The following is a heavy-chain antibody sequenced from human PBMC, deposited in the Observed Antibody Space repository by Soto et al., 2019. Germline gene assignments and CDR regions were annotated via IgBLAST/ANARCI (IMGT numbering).Heavy chain of an antibody. Sequence: GGSLRLSCTASGFSFSIYAMYWVRQAPGKGLEWVAIISYDGSNAQYADSVKGRFTVARDNSKNTLYLQMHSLTAEDTAVYYCARDGGGFGELLLNSYDAFDLWGQGKLVTVSS. V-gene: IGHV3-30*04. CDR1: GFSFSIYA. CDR3: ARDGGGFGELLLNSYDAFDL. D-gene: IGHD3-10*01. J-gene: IGHJ3*01. CDR2: ISYDGSNA.